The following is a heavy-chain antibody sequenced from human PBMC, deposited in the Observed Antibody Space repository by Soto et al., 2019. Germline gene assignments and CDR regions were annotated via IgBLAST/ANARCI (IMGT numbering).Heavy chain of an antibody. CDR2: IIPIFGTA. CDR1: GGTFSSYA. Sequence: SVKVSCKASGGTFSSYAISWVRQAPGQGLEWMGGIIPIFGTANYAQKFQGRVTITADKSTSTAYMELRSLRSDDTAVYYCARSSSSWYRAFDIWGQGTMVTV. D-gene: IGHD6-13*01. J-gene: IGHJ3*02. CDR3: ARSSSSWYRAFDI. V-gene: IGHV1-69*06.